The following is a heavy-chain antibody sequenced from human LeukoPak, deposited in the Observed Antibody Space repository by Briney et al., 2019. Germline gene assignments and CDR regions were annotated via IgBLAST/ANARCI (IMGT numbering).Heavy chain of an antibody. D-gene: IGHD3-22*01. J-gene: IGHJ4*02. Sequence: GGSLRLSCAASGFTFRSYAMHCVRQAPGKGLEWVAVISYDGSNKYYTDSVKGRFTISRDNSKNTLYLQMNSLRAEDTAVYYCAKSSSYYDSRGYYAPDYFDYWGQGTLVTVSS. V-gene: IGHV3-30*18. CDR2: ISYDGSNK. CDR3: AKSSSYYDSRGYYAPDYFDY. CDR1: GFTFRSYA.